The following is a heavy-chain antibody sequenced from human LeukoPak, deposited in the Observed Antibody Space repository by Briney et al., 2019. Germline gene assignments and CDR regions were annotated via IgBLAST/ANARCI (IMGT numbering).Heavy chain of an antibody. CDR3: ARGTGDTSGTYYFDN. CDR2: TFYRSQWFS. Sequence: SQTLSLTCVISGDSVSSNSVAWNWIRQSPSRGFEWLGRTFYRSQWFSEYAGSVKSRIIINPDTAKNHFSLQLSSVTPDVTAVYYCARGTGDTSGTYYFDNWGQGTPVTVSS. V-gene: IGHV6-1*01. D-gene: IGHD1-1*01. J-gene: IGHJ4*02. CDR1: GDSVSSNSVA.